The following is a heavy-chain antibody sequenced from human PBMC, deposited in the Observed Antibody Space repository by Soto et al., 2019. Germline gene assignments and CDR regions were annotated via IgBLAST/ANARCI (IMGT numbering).Heavy chain of an antibody. CDR1: GFTFSSYA. CDR3: AREIERLLGY. V-gene: IGHV3-30-3*01. D-gene: IGHD3-3*01. CDR2: ISYDGSNK. Sequence: GGSLRLSCAGSGFTFSSYAMHWVRQAPGKGLEWVAVISYDGSNKYYADSVKGRFTISRDNSKNTLYLQMNSLRAEDTAVYYCAREIERLLGYWGQGTLVTVSS. J-gene: IGHJ4*02.